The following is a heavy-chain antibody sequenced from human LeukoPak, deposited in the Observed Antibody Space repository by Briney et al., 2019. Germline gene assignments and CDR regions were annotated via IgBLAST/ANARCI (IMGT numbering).Heavy chain of an antibody. J-gene: IGHJ3*02. CDR2: ISRSSSTI. CDR3: ARNQFYAFDI. V-gene: IGHV3-48*02. Sequence: GGSLRLSCAGSGFTFSSYYMIWVRQAPGKGLEWVSYISRSSSTIYYADSVKGRFTISRDNAKNSLYLQMNSLRDEDTAVYYCARNQFYAFDIWGQGTMVTVSS. CDR1: GFTFSSYY.